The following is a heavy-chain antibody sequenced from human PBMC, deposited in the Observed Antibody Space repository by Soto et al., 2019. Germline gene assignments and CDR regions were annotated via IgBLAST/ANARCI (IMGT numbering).Heavy chain of an antibody. D-gene: IGHD2-2*02. J-gene: IGHJ4*02. CDR2: IFWDDDK. V-gene: IGHV2-5*02. Sequence: GVSHNNKEMGVGWIRQPPEKALEWLALIFWDDDKRYSPSLKSRLTITKDTSENQVILTLTNMDPVDTATYYCAHRYTATVRHCHSCGQGPLFTVS. CDR3: AHRYTATVRHCHS. CDR1: GVSHNNKEMG.